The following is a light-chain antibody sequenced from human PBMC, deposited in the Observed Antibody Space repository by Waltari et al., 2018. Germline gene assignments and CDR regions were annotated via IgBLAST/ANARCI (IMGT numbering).Light chain of an antibody. V-gene: IGKV3-20*01. CDR1: QSVSSSY. CDR3: QYYGSYT. Sequence: DIVLTQSPGPLSLSPGERATLSCRASQSVSSSYLAWYKQKPGQAPRLLMSLVSSRATGIPDRVSGSGSGTDFTLTISRLEPEDFAVYYCQYYGSYTFGQGTKLAI. CDR2: LVS. J-gene: IGKJ2*01.